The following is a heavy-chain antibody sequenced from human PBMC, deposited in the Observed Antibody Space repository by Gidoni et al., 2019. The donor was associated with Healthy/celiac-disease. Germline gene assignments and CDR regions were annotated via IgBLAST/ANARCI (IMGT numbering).Heavy chain of an antibody. V-gene: IGHV1-18*01. CDR3: ARDLAMTTVNRFEDY. CDR2: ISAYNGNT. D-gene: IGHD4-17*01. Sequence: QVQLVQSGAEVKKPGASVKVSCKASGYTFTSYGISWVRQAPGQGLEWMGWISAYNGNTNYAQKLQGRVTMNTETYTSTAYMELRSLRSDDTGVYYCARDLAMTTVNRFEDYWGQGTLVTVSS. J-gene: IGHJ4*02. CDR1: GYTFTSYG.